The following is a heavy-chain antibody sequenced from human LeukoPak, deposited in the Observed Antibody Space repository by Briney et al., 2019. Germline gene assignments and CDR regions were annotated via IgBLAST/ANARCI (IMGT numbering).Heavy chain of an antibody. Sequence: ASVKVSCKASGYTFTGYYMHWVRQAPGQGLEWMGWMNPNSGNTGYAQKFQGRVTMTRNTSISTAYMELSSLRSEDTAVYYCARDLGVRYSSSSMDYWGQGTLVTVSS. CDR2: MNPNSGNT. J-gene: IGHJ4*02. CDR3: ARDLGVRYSSSSMDY. V-gene: IGHV1-8*02. CDR1: GYTFTGYY. D-gene: IGHD6-6*01.